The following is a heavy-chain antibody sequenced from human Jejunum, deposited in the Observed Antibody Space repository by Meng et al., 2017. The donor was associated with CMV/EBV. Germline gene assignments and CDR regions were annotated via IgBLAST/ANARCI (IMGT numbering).Heavy chain of an antibody. CDR2: INHSGTT. J-gene: IGHJ4*02. D-gene: IGHD5-12*01. V-gene: IGHV4-34*01. Sequence: QVQPQHGAAGLFQPSETRSLTWAVHGGSFSGYYWNWIRQPPGKGLEWIGEINHSGTTNYNPSLKSRVTISVDTFKNQFSLKLSSVTAADTAVYYCAVDIVPAMGPGTPLTTNYWGQGTLVTVSS. CDR1: GGSFSGYY. CDR3: AVDIVPAMGPGTPLTTNY.